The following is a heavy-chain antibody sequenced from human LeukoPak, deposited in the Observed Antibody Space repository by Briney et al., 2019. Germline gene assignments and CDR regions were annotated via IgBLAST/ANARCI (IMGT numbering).Heavy chain of an antibody. V-gene: IGHV3-23*01. J-gene: IGHJ4*02. CDR2: ISYSGGGT. CDR3: AKGGSSGWSGSRFDY. Sequence: GGSLRLSCAACGFMISSYAMSWVRQAPGKGLEWVSGISYSGGGTYYADSVKGRFTISRDNSKNTLSLQMNSLRAEDTAVYYCAKGGSSGWSGSRFDYGGQGTLVTVPS. CDR1: GFMISSYA. D-gene: IGHD6-19*01.